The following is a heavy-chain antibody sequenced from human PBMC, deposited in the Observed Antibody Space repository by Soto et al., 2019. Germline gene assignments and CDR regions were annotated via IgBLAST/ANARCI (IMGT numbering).Heavy chain of an antibody. D-gene: IGHD4-17*01. CDR1: GFTFSGFG. CDR3: ARGRGGSYGDNSAHFDI. CDR2: IWYDGSKK. J-gene: IGHJ3*02. V-gene: IGHV3-33*01. Sequence: QVQLVESGGGVVQPGTSLRLSCEASGFTFSGFGMHWVRQAPGKGLEWVAVIWYDGSKKYYADCVKGRFTIARDNSKNALYLHMSSLRAEDTAVYYCARGRGGSYGDNSAHFDIWGQGTLVTVSS.